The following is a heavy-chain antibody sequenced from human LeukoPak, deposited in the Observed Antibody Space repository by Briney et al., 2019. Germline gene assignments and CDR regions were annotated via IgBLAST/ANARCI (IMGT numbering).Heavy chain of an antibody. V-gene: IGHV3-7*01. CDR2: IKPDGSPG. D-gene: IGHD6-13*01. Sequence: PGGSLRLSYAASGFTISGSWITWVRQAPGKGLEWVANIKPDGSPGLQLGSVRGRFTVSRDNAKHSVYLQMNSLRADDTGVYYCARSNGRPSSWDMDVWGQGTMVTVSS. J-gene: IGHJ3*01. CDR3: ARSNGRPSSWDMDV. CDR1: GFTISGSW.